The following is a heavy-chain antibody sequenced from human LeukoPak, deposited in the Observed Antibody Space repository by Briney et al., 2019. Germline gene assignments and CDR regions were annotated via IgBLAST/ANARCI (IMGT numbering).Heavy chain of an antibody. CDR3: AKDGRGNYYDSSGYPTVGYMDV. CDR1: GFTFSSYG. CDR2: ISYDGSNK. D-gene: IGHD3-22*01. J-gene: IGHJ6*03. V-gene: IGHV3-30*18. Sequence: PGGSLRLSCAASGFTFSSYGMHWVRQAPGKGLEWVAVISYDGSNKYYADSVKGRFTISRDNSKNTLYLQMNSLRAEDTAVYYCAKDGRGNYYDSSGYPTVGYMDVWGKGTTVTVSS.